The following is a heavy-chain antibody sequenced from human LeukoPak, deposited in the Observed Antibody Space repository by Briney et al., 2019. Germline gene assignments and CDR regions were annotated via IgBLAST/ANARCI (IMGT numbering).Heavy chain of an antibody. V-gene: IGHV3-30*02. CDR2: IRYDGSNK. Sequence: PGGSLRLSCAASGFTFSSYGMHWVRQAPGKGLEWVAFIRYDGSNKYYADSVKGRFTISGDNSKNTLYLQMNSLRAEDTAVYYCASELLWFGELFYWGQGTLVTVSS. J-gene: IGHJ4*02. CDR3: ASELLWFGELFY. CDR1: GFTFSSYG. D-gene: IGHD3-10*01.